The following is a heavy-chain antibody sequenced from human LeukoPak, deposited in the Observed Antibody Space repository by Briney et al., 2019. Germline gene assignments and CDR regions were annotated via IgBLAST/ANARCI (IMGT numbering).Heavy chain of an antibody. CDR2: IKQDGSET. J-gene: IGHJ4*02. CDR1: GFTFSRYW. V-gene: IGHV3-7*03. D-gene: IGHD3-22*01. CDR3: ARDKGDYDTSGSLFIF. Sequence: GGSLRLSCAASGFTFSRYWMTWVRQAPRKGLKWVANIKQDGSETYYVDSMKGRFTISRDNARNSLYLQMNSLRAEDTAVYYCARDKGDYDTSGSLFIFGGQGTLVTVSS.